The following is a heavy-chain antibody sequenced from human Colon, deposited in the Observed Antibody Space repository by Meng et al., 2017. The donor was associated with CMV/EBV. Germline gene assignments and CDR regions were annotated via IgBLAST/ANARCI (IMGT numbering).Heavy chain of an antibody. J-gene: IGHJ6*02. Sequence: GESLKISCEVSGFTFSSYTMNWVRQAPGKGLEWLSYISTSGRTTYYADSAKGRFTISRDSARNSLYLQMNSLRAEDTAVYYCARGMGVFGVLTTETFENAMDVWGQGTTVTVSS. CDR2: ISTSGRTT. CDR3: ARGMGVFGVLTTETFENAMDV. D-gene: IGHD3-3*01. V-gene: IGHV3-48*03. CDR1: GFTFSSYT.